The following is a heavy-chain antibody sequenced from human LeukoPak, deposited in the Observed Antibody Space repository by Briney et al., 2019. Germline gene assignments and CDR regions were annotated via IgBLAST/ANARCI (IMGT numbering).Heavy chain of an antibody. Sequence: VGSLRLSCAASGFTFTSYSMNWVRRAPRKGLEWVSSISSGSSYIYYADSVKGRITISRDNAKNKLYLHMNSLRAEDTAIYYCARDRREDAAFDIWGQGTMVTVSS. CDR3: ARDRREDAAFDI. CDR2: ISSGSSYI. CDR1: GFTFTSYS. J-gene: IGHJ3*02. V-gene: IGHV3-21*01. D-gene: IGHD1-26*01.